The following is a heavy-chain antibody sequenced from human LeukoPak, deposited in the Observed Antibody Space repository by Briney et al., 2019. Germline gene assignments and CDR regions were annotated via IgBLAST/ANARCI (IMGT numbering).Heavy chain of an antibody. V-gene: IGHV4-34*01. CDR3: ARAEGSWPYPFDL. J-gene: IGHJ2*01. CDR1: GGSFSGYY. CDR2: INHSGST. D-gene: IGHD6-13*01. Sequence: SETLSLTCAVYGGSFSGYYWSWIRQPPGKGLEWIGEINHSGSTNYNPSLKSRVTISVDTSKNQFSLKLSSVTAADTAVYYCARAEGSWPYPFDLWGRGTLVTVSS.